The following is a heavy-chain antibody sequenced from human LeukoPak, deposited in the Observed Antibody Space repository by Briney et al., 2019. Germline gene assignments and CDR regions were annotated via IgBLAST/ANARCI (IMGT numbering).Heavy chain of an antibody. Sequence: PSETLSLTCTVSGGSISSGDYYWGWIRQPPGKGLEWIGSIYYSGSTYYNPSLKSRVTISVDTSKNQFSLKLSSVTAADTAVYYCARLRDDFWSGYSYRYFDYWGQGTLVTVSS. CDR1: GGSISSGDYY. V-gene: IGHV4-39*01. CDR2: IYYSGST. CDR3: ARLRDDFWSGYSYRYFDY. D-gene: IGHD3-3*01. J-gene: IGHJ4*02.